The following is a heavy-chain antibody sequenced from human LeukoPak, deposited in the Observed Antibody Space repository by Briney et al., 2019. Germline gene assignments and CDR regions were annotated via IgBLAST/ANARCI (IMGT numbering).Heavy chain of an antibody. J-gene: IGHJ2*01. D-gene: IGHD1-1*01. V-gene: IGHV4-34*01. CDR3: ARGKEYNDL. Sequence: SETLSLTCAVYGGSFSGYYWNWIRQPPGKGLEWIGEINHSGSTNYNPSLKSRVTISVDTSKNQFSLKLSSVTAADTAVYYCARGKEYNDLWGRGTPVTVSS. CDR2: INHSGST. CDR1: GGSFSGYY.